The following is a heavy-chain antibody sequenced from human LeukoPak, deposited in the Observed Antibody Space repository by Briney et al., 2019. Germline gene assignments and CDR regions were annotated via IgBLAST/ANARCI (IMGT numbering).Heavy chain of an antibody. D-gene: IGHD3-10*01. V-gene: IGHV1-69*04. CDR2: IIPILGIA. Sequence: SVKVSCKASGGTFSSFAISWVRQAPGQGLEWMGRIIPILGIANYAQKFQGRVTITADKSTSTAYMELSSLRSEDTAVYYCARAPGNYYYGMDVWGQGTTVTVSS. CDR3: ARAPGNYYYGMDV. CDR1: GGTFSSFA. J-gene: IGHJ6*02.